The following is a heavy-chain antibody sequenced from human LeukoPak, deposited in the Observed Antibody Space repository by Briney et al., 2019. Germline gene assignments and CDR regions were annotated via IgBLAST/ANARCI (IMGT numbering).Heavy chain of an antibody. CDR2: ISGSGGST. J-gene: IGHJ4*02. D-gene: IGHD6-13*01. CDR3: AKRAYIAAAGSTIFDY. CDR1: GFTFSSYA. Sequence: PGGSLRLSCAASGFTFSSYAMSWVRQAPGKGLEWVSAISGSGGSTYYADSVKGRFTISRDNSKNTLYLQMNSLRAEDTAVYYCAKRAYIAAAGSTIFDYWGQGTLVTVSS. V-gene: IGHV3-23*01.